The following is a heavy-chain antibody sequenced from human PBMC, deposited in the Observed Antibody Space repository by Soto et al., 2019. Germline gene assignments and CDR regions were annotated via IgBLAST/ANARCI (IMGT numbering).Heavy chain of an antibody. CDR2: IRRKANSYTT. J-gene: IGHJ6*02. Sequence: EVQLVESGGGLVQPGGSLRLSCAASGLIFSDYHMDWVRQAPGKGLEWVGRIRRKANSYTTEYAASVKGRFTISRDVSKSSLYLPMNSLKSEDTSVYYCAMLGGWSGGSSGMDVGGQGTTVTVSS. CDR3: AMLGGWSGGSSGMDV. D-gene: IGHD6-19*01. CDR1: GLIFSDYH. V-gene: IGHV3-72*01.